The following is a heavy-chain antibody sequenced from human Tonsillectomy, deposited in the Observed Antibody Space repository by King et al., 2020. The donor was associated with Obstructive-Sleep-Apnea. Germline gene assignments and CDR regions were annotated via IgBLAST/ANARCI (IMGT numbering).Heavy chain of an antibody. D-gene: IGHD6-19*01. J-gene: IGHJ4*02. CDR3: AGRRGGSGSGWNNLFDS. CDR1: GASVSRTNYY. Sequence: PLQESGPGLVKPSETLSLTCTVSSVSGASVSRTNYYWGWIRQAPGKGLQWIGSFSSGESPSYNPSLRSRVTISFGSSRTQFSLNLTSVSAADTARYYCAGRRGGSGSGWNNLFDSWGQGTLVTVSS. CDR2: FSSGESP. V-gene: IGHV4-39*01.